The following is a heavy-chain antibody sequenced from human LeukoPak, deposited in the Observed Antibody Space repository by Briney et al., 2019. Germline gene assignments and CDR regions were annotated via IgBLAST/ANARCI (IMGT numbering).Heavy chain of an antibody. CDR1: GFTFSNAW. Sequence: GGSLRLSCAASGFTFSNAWMSWVRQAPGKGLEWVGRIKSKTDGGTTDYAAPVKGRFTISRDDSKNTLYLQMNSLKTEDTAVYYCTTDRRGGYNSFFGFRIDIDYWGQGTLVTVSS. J-gene: IGHJ4*02. CDR3: TTDRRGGYNSFFGFRIDIDY. CDR2: IKSKTDGGTT. D-gene: IGHD5-24*01. V-gene: IGHV3-15*01.